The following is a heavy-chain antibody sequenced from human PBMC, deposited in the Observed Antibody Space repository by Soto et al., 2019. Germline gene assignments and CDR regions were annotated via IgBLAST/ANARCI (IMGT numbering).Heavy chain of an antibody. J-gene: IGHJ6*02. CDR3: AKVSTVTTGGGMDV. D-gene: IGHD4-17*01. Sequence: HPGGSLRLSCAASGFTFSSYGMHWVRQAPGKGLEWVAVISYDGSNKYYADSVKGRFTISRDNSKNTLYLQMNSLRAEDTAVYYCAKVSTVTTGGGMDVWGQGTTVTVSS. V-gene: IGHV3-30*18. CDR1: GFTFSSYG. CDR2: ISYDGSNK.